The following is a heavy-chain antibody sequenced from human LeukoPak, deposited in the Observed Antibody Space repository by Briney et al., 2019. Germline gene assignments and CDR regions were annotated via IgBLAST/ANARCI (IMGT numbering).Heavy chain of an antibody. J-gene: IGHJ4*02. D-gene: IGHD3-9*01. CDR1: GFTFSTYG. Sequence: GGSLRLSCAASGFTFSTYGMHWVRQAPGKGLEWVAFVRYDGSNKYYADSVRGRFTISRDNSKNTLYLQMNSLRAEDTAVYYCARVTRYYDILTGYSFDYWGQGTLVTVSS. CDR2: VRYDGSNK. V-gene: IGHV3-30*02. CDR3: ARVTRYYDILTGYSFDY.